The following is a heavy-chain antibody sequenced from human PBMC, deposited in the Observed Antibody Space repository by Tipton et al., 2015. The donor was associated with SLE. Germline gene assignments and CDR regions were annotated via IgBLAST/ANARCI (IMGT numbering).Heavy chain of an antibody. D-gene: IGHD3-16*01. CDR3: ARDGGTSPRGYFDL. J-gene: IGHJ2*01. CDR2: VFYSGNT. CDR1: GDSVSGGDYF. V-gene: IGHV4-30-2*03. Sequence: TLSLTCIVSGDSVSGGDYFWSWIRQPPGKGLEWIGSVFYSGNTYYNPSLKSRVTISVDTSENQFSLKLSSLTTADTAVYYCARDGGTSPRGYFDLWGRGTLVTVPS.